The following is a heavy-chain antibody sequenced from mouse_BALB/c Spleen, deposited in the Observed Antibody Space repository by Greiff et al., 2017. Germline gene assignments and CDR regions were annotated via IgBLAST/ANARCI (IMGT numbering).Heavy chain of an antibody. D-gene: IGHD2-3*01. CDR3: ARDKGYDGYYTFAY. V-gene: IGHV5-4*02. Sequence: EVMLVESGGGLVKPGGSLKLSCAASGFTFSDYYMYWVRQTPEKRLEWVATISDGGSYTYYPDSVKGRFTISRDNAKNNLYLQMSSLKSEDTAMYYCARDKGYDGYYTFAYWGQGTLVTVSA. CDR1: GFTFSDYY. CDR2: ISDGGSYT. J-gene: IGHJ3*01.